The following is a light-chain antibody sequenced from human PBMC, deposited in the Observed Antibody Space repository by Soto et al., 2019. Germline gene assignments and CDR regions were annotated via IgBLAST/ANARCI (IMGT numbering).Light chain of an antibody. J-gene: IGLJ3*02. CDR3: VLYMGSGISV. Sequence: QTVVTQEPSFSVSPGGTLTLTCGLTSGSVSSGYYPSWYQQTPGQAPRTLIHSTNTRSSGVPDRFSGSILGNKAALTITGAQADDESDYYCVLYMGSGISVFGGGTQLTVL. CDR2: STN. CDR1: SGSVSSGYY. V-gene: IGLV8-61*01.